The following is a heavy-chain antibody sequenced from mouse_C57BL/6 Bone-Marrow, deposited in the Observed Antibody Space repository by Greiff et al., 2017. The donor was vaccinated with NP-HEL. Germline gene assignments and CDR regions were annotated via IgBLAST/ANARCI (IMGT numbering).Heavy chain of an antibody. CDR3: ARSIYYDDADDPFYARDY. Sequence: EVPLVESGGGLVQPGVSLPLSFSSSGFTFTDYYMSWVRQPPGKALEWLVFIRNKANGSQTAYSASVKGRFTISRDNSPSILYLQMNALRAEDSATYYCARSIYYDDADDPFYARDYWGQGTSVTVSS. V-gene: IGHV7-3*01. CDR2: IRNKANGSQT. D-gene: IGHD2-4*01. J-gene: IGHJ4*01. CDR1: GFTFTDYY.